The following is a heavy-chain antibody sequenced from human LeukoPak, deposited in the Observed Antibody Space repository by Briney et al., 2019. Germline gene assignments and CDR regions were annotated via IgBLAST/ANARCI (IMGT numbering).Heavy chain of an antibody. Sequence: GGSLRLSCAASGFTFSSYSMNWVRQAPGKGLEWVSSISSSSSYIYYADSVKGRFTISRDNAKNSLYLQMNSLRAEDTAVYYCAGGYSYGHGGSDYWGQGTLVTVSS. V-gene: IGHV3-21*01. CDR2: ISSSSSYI. D-gene: IGHD5-18*01. J-gene: IGHJ4*02. CDR3: AGGYSYGHGGSDY. CDR1: GFTFSSYS.